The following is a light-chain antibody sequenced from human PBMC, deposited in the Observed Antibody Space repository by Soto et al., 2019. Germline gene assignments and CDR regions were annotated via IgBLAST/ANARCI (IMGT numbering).Light chain of an antibody. CDR3: GAYAGNNILI. V-gene: IGLV2-8*01. J-gene: IGLJ2*01. Sequence: QSALTQPPSASGSPGQSVTISCTGTSSDVGRYKFFSWYQQHPGKAPKLIIYEVSERPSGVPDRFSGSKSGNTASLTVSGLQAEDEANYYCGAYAGNNILIFGGGTQLTVL. CDR2: EVS. CDR1: SSDVGRYKF.